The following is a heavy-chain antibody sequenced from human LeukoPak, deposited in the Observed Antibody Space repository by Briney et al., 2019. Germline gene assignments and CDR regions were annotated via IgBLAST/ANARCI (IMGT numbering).Heavy chain of an antibody. CDR3: AKDMGSGSYCLDY. V-gene: IGHV3-9*01. Sequence: GGSLRLSCAASGFTFDDYAMHWVRQAPGKGLEWVSGISWNSGSIGYADSVKGRFTISRDNAKNSLYLQMNSLRAEDTALYYCAKDMGSGSYCLDYWGQGTLVTVSS. CDR2: ISWNSGSI. CDR1: GFTFDDYA. J-gene: IGHJ4*02. D-gene: IGHD1-26*01.